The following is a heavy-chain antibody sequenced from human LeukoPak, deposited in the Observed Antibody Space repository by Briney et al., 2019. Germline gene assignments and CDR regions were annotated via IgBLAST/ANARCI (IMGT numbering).Heavy chain of an antibody. CDR3: ARERDFWSGLDY. D-gene: IGHD3-3*01. V-gene: IGHV3-21*01. CDR1: GFTFSSYS. Sequence: GGSLRLSCAASGFTFSSYSMNWVRQAPGKGLEWVSSISSSSSYIYYADSVKGRFTISRDNAKNSPYLQMNSLRAEDTAVYYCARERDFWSGLDYWGQGTLVTVSS. CDR2: ISSSSSYI. J-gene: IGHJ4*02.